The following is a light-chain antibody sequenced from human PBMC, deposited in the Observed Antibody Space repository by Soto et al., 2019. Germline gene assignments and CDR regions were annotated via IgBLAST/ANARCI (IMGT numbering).Light chain of an antibody. CDR3: QQYGSSPAT. CDR1: QSVSSN. CDR2: GAS. J-gene: IGKJ5*01. V-gene: IGKV3-20*01. Sequence: EIVMTQSPSTLSVSPGERATLSCRASQSVSSNLAWYQQKPGQAPRLLIYGASSRATDIPDRFSGSGSGTDFTRTISRLEPEDFAVYYCQQYGSSPATFGEGTRLEIK.